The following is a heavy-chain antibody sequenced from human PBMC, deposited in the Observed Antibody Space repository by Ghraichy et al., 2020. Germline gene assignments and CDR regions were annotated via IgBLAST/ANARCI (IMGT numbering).Heavy chain of an antibody. CDR1: GYSFTSYW. CDR3: ARIKSQAYSSGCFDY. CDR2: IYPGDSDT. J-gene: IGHJ4*02. V-gene: IGHV5-51*01. Sequence: GESLNISCKGSGYSFTSYWIGWVRQMPGKGLEWMGIIYPGDSDTRYSPSFQGQVTISADKSISTAYLQWSSLKASDTAMYYCARIKSQAYSSGCFDYWGQGTLVTVSS. D-gene: IGHD6-19*01.